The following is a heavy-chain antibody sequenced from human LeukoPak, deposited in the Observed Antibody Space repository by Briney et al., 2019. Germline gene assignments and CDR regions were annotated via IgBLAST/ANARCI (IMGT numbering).Heavy chain of an antibody. CDR1: GFTFSSYG. D-gene: IGHD5-18*01. CDR2: IWYDGSNK. J-gene: IGHJ4*02. Sequence: GGSLRLSCAASGFTFSSYGMHWVRQAPGKGLEWVAVIWYDGSNKYYADSVKGRFTISRDNSKNTLYLQMNSLRAEDTAVYYCARIRGCSYGHLDYWGQGTLVTVSS. CDR3: ARIRGCSYGHLDY. V-gene: IGHV3-33*01.